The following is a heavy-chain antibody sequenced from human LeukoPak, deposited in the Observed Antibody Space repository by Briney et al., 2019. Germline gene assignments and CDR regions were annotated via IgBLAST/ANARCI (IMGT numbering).Heavy chain of an antibody. CDR2: ISSYSGST. Sequence: SETLSLTCTVSGGSISSSSYSWGWIRQPPGKGLEWIGSISSYSGSTYYNPSLKSRVTISVDTSKNQFSLKLSSVTAADTAVYYCARDISRGSDAFDIWGQGTMVTVSS. D-gene: IGHD2-15*01. CDR1: GGSISSSSYS. CDR3: ARDISRGSDAFDI. V-gene: IGHV4-39*07. J-gene: IGHJ3*02.